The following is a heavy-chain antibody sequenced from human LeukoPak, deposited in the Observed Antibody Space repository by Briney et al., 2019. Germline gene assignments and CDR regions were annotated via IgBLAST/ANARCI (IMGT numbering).Heavy chain of an antibody. V-gene: IGHV3-9*01. CDR3: AKPLDRGSYLLGAFDI. J-gene: IGHJ3*02. CDR2: ISWNSGSI. D-gene: IGHD1-26*01. CDR1: GFTFDDYA. Sequence: GRSLRLSCAASGFTFDDYAMHWVRQAPGKGLEWVSGISWNSGSIGYADSVKGRFTISRDNAKNSLYLQMNSLRAEDTALYYCAKPLDRGSYLLGAFDIWGQGTMVTVSS.